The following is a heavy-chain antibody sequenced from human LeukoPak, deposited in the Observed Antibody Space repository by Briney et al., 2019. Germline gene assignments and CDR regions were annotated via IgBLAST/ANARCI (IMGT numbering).Heavy chain of an antibody. D-gene: IGHD3-10*01. CDR3: ASEAVYGSGSYYSGYFDY. CDR1: GFTFSSYG. CDR2: IWYDGSNK. Sequence: GGSLRLSCAASGFTFSSYGMHWVRQAPGKGLGWVAVIWYDGSNKYYADSLKGRFTISRDNSKNTLYLQMNSLRTEDTAVYYCASEAVYGSGSYYSGYFDYWGQGTLVTVSS. V-gene: IGHV3-33*01. J-gene: IGHJ4*02.